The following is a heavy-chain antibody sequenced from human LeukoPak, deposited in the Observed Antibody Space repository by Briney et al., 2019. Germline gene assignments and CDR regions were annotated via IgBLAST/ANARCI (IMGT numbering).Heavy chain of an antibody. J-gene: IGHJ4*02. CDR1: GFTFSDYY. V-gene: IGHV3-11*01. CDR3: ARRAYSDYFFDS. D-gene: IGHD4-11*01. Sequence: GGSLRLSCVAFGFTFSDYYMSWIRQAPGKGLEWLSYISGSGDSKFYADSVKGRFTISRDNAKNSLYLQINSLRAEDTAIYYCARRAYSDYFFDSWGQGTLVTVSS. CDR2: ISGSGDSK.